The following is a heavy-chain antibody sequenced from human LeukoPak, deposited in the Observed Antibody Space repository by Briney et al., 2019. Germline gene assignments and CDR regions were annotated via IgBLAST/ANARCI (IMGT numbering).Heavy chain of an antibody. CDR3: ARGYYYFDY. CDR2: IYYSGST. V-gene: IGHV4-59*01. Sequence: SETLSLTCIVSGGSISSYYWSWIRQPPGKGLEWIGYIYYSGSTNYNPSLKSRVTISVDTSKNQFSLKLTSVTAADTAVYHCARGYYYFDYWGQGALVTVSS. CDR1: GGSISSYY. J-gene: IGHJ4*02. D-gene: IGHD3-10*01.